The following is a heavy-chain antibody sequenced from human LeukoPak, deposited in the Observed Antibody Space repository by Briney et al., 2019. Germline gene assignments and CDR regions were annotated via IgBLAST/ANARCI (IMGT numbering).Heavy chain of an antibody. Sequence: GGSLRLSCAVSGFRVSDFYMSWVSQAPGKGLEWVGLIRDSGEAFYADFARGRFAISRDESENTLYLQMNSLRVEDTAVYFCARDRAANQDWVEFDPWGQGTPVIVSS. CDR2: IRDSGEA. V-gene: IGHV3-66*03. CDR1: GFRVSDFY. CDR3: ARDRAANQDWVEFDP. J-gene: IGHJ5*02. D-gene: IGHD3/OR15-3a*01.